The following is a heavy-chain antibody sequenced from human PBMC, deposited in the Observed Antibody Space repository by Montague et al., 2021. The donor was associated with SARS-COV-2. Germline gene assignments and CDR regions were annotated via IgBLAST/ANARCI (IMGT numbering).Heavy chain of an antibody. CDR3: ANVRRTQLLFVSHYYGMDV. V-gene: IGHV4-59*01. J-gene: IGHJ6*02. Sequence: SETLSLTCTVSGGSISSYYWSWIRQPPGRGLQWIGYISYSGSTNYNPSLKSRVTISVDTSKNHFTLRLSSVTAADTAVYYCANVRRTQLLFVSHYYGMDVWGQGTTVTVSS. CDR1: GGSISSYY. CDR2: ISYSGST. D-gene: IGHD2-21*01.